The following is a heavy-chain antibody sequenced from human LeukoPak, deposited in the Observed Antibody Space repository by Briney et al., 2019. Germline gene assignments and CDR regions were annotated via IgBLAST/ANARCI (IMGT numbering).Heavy chain of an antibody. Sequence: SLRLSCAASGFTFDDYAMHWVRQAPGKGLEWVSGISWNSGSIGYADSVKGRFTISRDNAKNSLYLQMNGLRAEDTALYYCAKDIAAADNQIDYWGQGTLVTVSS. CDR2: ISWNSGSI. CDR1: GFTFDDYA. J-gene: IGHJ4*02. D-gene: IGHD6-13*01. V-gene: IGHV3-9*01. CDR3: AKDIAAADNQIDY.